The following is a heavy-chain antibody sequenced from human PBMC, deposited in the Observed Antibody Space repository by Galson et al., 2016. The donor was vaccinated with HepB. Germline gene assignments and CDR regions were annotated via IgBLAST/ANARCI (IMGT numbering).Heavy chain of an antibody. CDR2: ISGRGSNS. Sequence: SLRLSCAASRFTFSSYVMNWVRQTPGKGLEWVSTISGRGSNSYYEDSVKGRFTISRDNSKNTLYLQMNSLRAVDTAVYNCATASEVADFDYWGPGTLVTVSS. CDR3: ATASEVADFDY. J-gene: IGHJ4*02. V-gene: IGHV3-23*01. CDR1: RFTFSSYV.